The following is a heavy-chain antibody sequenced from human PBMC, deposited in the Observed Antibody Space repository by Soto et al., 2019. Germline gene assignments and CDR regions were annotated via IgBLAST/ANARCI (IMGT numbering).Heavy chain of an antibody. CDR1: GYTFTSYG. J-gene: IGHJ4*02. CDR3: ARGGGWLQSYYFDY. Sequence: WASVKVSCKASGYTFTSYGISWVRQAPGQGLEWMGWISAYNGNTNYAQKFQGRVTITADKSTSTAYMELSSLRSEDTAVYYCARGGGWLQSYYFDYWGQGTLVTVSS. D-gene: IGHD5-12*01. V-gene: IGHV1-18*04. CDR2: ISAYNGNT.